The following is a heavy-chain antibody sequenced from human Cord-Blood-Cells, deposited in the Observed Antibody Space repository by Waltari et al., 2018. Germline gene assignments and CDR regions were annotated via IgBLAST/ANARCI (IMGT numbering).Heavy chain of an antibody. CDR1: GYTFTGYY. J-gene: IGHJ3*02. V-gene: IGHV1-2*02. CDR3: ARPDYDFWSSYYALDI. CDR2: INPNSGGT. D-gene: IGHD3-3*01. Sequence: QVQLVTSGAEVKKPGASVKGSCKASGYTFTGYYMHWVRQAPGQGLEWMGWINPNSGGTNYAQKFQVRVTMTRDTSISTAYMELSRLRSDDTDGYYCARPDYDFWSSYYALDICGKGTMVTFSS.